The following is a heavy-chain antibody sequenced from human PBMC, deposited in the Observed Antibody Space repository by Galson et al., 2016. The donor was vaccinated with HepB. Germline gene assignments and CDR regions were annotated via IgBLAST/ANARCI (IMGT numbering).Heavy chain of an antibody. Sequence: SVKVSCKASGGTFSTYAISWVRQAPGQGLEWMGGIIPFFNTPTYAQKFQGRVTITADASTTTAYMELYNLRSEDTGVYFCARDSSDSGSYYFFGYYFDWWGRGTLVTVSS. J-gene: IGHJ4*02. CDR1: GGTFSTYA. V-gene: IGHV1-69*13. CDR3: ARDSSDSGSYYFFGYYFDW. CDR2: IIPFFNTP. D-gene: IGHD1-26*01.